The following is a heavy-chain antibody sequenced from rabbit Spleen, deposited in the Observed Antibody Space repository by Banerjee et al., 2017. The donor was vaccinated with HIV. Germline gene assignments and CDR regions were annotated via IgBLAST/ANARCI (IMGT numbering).Heavy chain of an antibody. CDR3: ASQSSVYCDL. D-gene: IGHD1-1*01. V-gene: IGHV1S40*01. J-gene: IGHJ4*01. CDR1: GFDLSSSYY. CDR2: IRAGSDDK. Sequence: QSLEESGGDLVKPGASLTLTCTASGFDLSSSYYMCWVRQAPGKGLEWVGCIRAGSDDKYYANWAKGRFTASKTSSTTVTLQMTSLTAADTATYFCASQSSVYCDLWGQGTLVTVS.